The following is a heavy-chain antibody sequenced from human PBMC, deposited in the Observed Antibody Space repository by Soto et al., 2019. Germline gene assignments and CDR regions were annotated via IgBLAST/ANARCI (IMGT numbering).Heavy chain of an antibody. CDR3: ARHSTYYYYHMDV. J-gene: IGHJ6*03. CDR2: IHYSGST. V-gene: IGHV4-39*01. CDR1: GGSISSSSYY. Sequence: SETLSLTCIVSGGSISSSSYYWGWIRQPPGKGLEWIGSIHYSGSTYYNPSLKSRVTISVDTSKNQLSLKLSSVTAADTAVYYCARHSTYYYYHMDVWGKGATVTVSS.